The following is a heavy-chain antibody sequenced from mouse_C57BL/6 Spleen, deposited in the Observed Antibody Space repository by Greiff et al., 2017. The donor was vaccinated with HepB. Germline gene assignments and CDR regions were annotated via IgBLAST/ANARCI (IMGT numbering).Heavy chain of an antibody. J-gene: IGHJ2*01. CDR1: GYTFTSYW. Sequence: QVQLQQPGAELLRPGSSVKLSCKASGYTFTSYWMDWVKQRPGQGLEWIGNIYPSDSETHYNQKFKDKATLTVDKSSSTAYMQLSSLTSEDSAVYYCARWVSYYFDYWGQGTTLTVSS. V-gene: IGHV1-61*01. CDR3: ARWVSYYFDY. CDR2: IYPSDSET.